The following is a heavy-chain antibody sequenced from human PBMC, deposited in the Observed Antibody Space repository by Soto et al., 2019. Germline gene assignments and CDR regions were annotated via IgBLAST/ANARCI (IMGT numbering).Heavy chain of an antibody. Sequence: SETLSLTCTVSGGSISSGGYYWSWIRQHPGKGLEWIGYIYYSGSTYYNPSLKSRVTISVDTSKNQFSLKLSSVTAADTAVYYCARERAAAGFSMDVWGQGTTVTVSS. V-gene: IGHV4-31*03. CDR1: GGSISSGGYY. CDR2: IYYSGST. J-gene: IGHJ6*02. D-gene: IGHD6-13*01. CDR3: ARERAAAGFSMDV.